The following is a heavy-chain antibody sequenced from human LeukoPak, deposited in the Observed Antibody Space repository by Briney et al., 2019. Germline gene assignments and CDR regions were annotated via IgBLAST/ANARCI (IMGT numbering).Heavy chain of an antibody. CDR3: AKADYYYYSGYYNRLSFDY. D-gene: IGHD3-22*01. V-gene: IGHV1-24*01. Sequence: ASVKVSCKVSGYTLTELSMHWVRQAPGKGLEWMGGFDPEDGETIYAQKFQGRVTMTEDTSTDTAYMELSSLRSEDTAVYYCAKADYYYYSGYYNRLSFDYWGQGTLVTVSS. CDR2: FDPEDGET. J-gene: IGHJ4*02. CDR1: GYTLTELS.